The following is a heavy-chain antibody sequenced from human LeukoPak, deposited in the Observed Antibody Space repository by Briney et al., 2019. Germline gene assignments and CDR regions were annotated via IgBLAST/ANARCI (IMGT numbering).Heavy chain of an antibody. J-gene: IGHJ4*02. CDR3: ARESGYSSSWHPFGY. D-gene: IGHD6-13*01. V-gene: IGHV4-34*01. Sequence: PSETLSLTCAVYGGSFSGYYWSWIRQPPGKGLEWIGEINHSGSTNYNPSLKSRVTISVDTSKNQFSLKLSSVTAADTAVYHCARESGYSSSWHPFGYWGQGTLVTVSS. CDR1: GGSFSGYY. CDR2: INHSGST.